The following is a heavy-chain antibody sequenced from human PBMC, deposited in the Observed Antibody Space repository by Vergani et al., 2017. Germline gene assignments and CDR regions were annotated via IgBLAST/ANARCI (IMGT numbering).Heavy chain of an antibody. J-gene: IGHJ6*03. CDR2: IDHTGRP. Sequence: QVQLQQWGGGLLKPSETLSLTCVVNGESFTSYHWTWIRQSPGEGLEWVGDIDHTGRPDYNLSLKSRLTMSVDKSRNQFSLTLNSVTATDTAIYFCARVNTETNGHLYYYYYMDVWGQGTAVTVS. CDR1: GESFTSYH. D-gene: IGHD4-11*01. V-gene: IGHV4-34*01. CDR3: ARVNTETNGHLYYYYYMDV.